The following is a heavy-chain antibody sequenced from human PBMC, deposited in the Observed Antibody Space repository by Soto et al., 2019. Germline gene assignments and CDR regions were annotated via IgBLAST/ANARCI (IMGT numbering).Heavy chain of an antibody. CDR1: GFTFSNAW. CDR2: IKSKTDGGTT. D-gene: IGHD6-19*01. Sequence: GGSLRLSCAASGFTFSNAWMNWVRQAPGKGLEWVGRIKSKTDGGTTEYAAPVKGRFTISRDDSKNTLYLQMNSLKTEDTAVYYCTTEGSSVPSGCDYWGQGTLVTVSS. CDR3: TTEGSSVPSGCDY. J-gene: IGHJ4*02. V-gene: IGHV3-15*07.